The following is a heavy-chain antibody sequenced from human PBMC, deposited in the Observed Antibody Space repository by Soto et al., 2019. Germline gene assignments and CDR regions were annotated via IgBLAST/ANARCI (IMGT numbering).Heavy chain of an antibody. CDR1: GFIFRNYW. CDR3: VRENYFDY. CDR2: IKQEGSET. V-gene: IGHV3-7*01. J-gene: IGHJ4*02. Sequence: EEQLVESGGGLVQPGGSLRLSCAGSGFIFRNYWMGWVRQAPGKRLEWVANIKQEGSETSYADYVKGRFTISRDNAKNSLYLQMSSLGADDPAVYYCVRENYFDYWGQGILVIVSS.